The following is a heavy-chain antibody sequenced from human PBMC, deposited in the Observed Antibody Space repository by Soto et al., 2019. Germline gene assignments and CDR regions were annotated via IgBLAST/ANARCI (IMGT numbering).Heavy chain of an antibody. V-gene: IGHV6-1*01. CDR2: TYYRSKWYN. CDR3: ARNPVNFNQGDPSYFDY. Sequence: SQTLSLTCAISGDSVSSNSAAWNWIRQSPSRGLEWLGRTYYRSKWYNDYAVSVKSRITINPDTSKNQFSLQLNSVTPEDTAVYYCARNPVNFNQGDPSYFDYWGQGTLVTVSS. CDR1: GDSVSSNSAA. D-gene: IGHD3-16*01. J-gene: IGHJ4*02.